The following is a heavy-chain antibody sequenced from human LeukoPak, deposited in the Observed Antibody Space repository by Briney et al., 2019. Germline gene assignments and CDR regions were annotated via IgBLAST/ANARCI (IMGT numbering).Heavy chain of an antibody. D-gene: IGHD4-17*01. V-gene: IGHV6-1*01. Sequence: SQTLSLTCAISGDSVSSNSAAWNWIRQSPSRGLEWLGRTYYRSKWYNDYAVSVKSRITINPDTSKNQFSLQLNSVTPEDTAVYYCALGHDYGDYRWFDPWGQGTLVTVSS. CDR2: TYYRSKWYN. CDR3: ALGHDYGDYRWFDP. CDR1: GDSVSSNSAA. J-gene: IGHJ5*02.